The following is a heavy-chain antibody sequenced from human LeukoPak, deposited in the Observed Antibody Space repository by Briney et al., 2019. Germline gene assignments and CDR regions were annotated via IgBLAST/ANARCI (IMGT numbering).Heavy chain of an antibody. CDR3: ARGYYDYVWGSSRNDAFDI. CDR1: GGTFSSYA. J-gene: IGHJ3*02. D-gene: IGHD3-16*01. CDR2: IIPIFGTA. V-gene: IGHV1-69*05. Sequence: ASVKVSCKASGGTFSSYAISWVRQAPGQGLEWMGRIIPIFGTANYAQKFQGRVTITTDESTSTAYMELSSLRSEDTAVYYCARGYYDYVWGSSRNDAFDIWGQGTMVTVSS.